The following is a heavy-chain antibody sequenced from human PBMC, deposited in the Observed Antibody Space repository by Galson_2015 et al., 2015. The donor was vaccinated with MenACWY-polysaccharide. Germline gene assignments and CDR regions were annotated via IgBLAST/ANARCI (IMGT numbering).Heavy chain of an antibody. CDR1: GGSISSGDYY. Sequence: SLTCTVSGGSISSGDYYWSWIRQPPGKGLEWIGYIYYSGSTYYNPSLKSRVTISVDTSKNQFSLKLSSVTAADTAVYYCARDHWGDYVWGGLSSYYYYGMDVWGQGTTVTVSS. V-gene: IGHV4-30-4*01. CDR3: ARDHWGDYVWGGLSSYYYYGMDV. D-gene: IGHD3-16*01. J-gene: IGHJ6*02. CDR2: IYYSGST.